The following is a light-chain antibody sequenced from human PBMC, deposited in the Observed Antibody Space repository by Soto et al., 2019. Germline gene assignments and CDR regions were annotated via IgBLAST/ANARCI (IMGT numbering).Light chain of an antibody. CDR3: QQYYDTPLT. CDR2: WAS. J-gene: IGKJ4*01. V-gene: IGKV4-1*01. Sequence: DIVVTQSPDSLAASLGERATINCQSSQSLFYSSDNKNYLRWYQQKPGQPPKLLIYWASTRESGVPERFSGAGSGTDFTLTISSLQAEDVAVYYCQQYYDTPLTCGGGTKVEIK. CDR1: QSLFYSSDNKNY.